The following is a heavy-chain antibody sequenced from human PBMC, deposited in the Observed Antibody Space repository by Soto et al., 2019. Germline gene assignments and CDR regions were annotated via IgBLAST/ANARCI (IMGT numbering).Heavy chain of an antibody. CDR3: ATGDCSSTSCYLGNWFDP. Sequence: GGSLRLSCAGPGFTFSTSAMHWVRQAPGKGLDWVAVISYDGSNKYYSDSVRGRFTISRDNSKNTLYLQMNSLRAEDTAVYYCATGDCSSTSCYLGNWFDPWGQGTLVTVSS. CDR1: GFTFSTSA. V-gene: IGHV3-30*03. CDR2: ISYDGSNK. J-gene: IGHJ5*02. D-gene: IGHD2-2*01.